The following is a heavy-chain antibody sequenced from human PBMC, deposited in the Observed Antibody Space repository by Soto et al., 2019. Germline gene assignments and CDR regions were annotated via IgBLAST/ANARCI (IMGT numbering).Heavy chain of an antibody. CDR1: GFTFSSYS. CDR2: ISSSSSYI. CDR3: ARSSYGSGWYFDL. J-gene: IGHJ2*01. Sequence: EVQLVESGGGLVKPGGSLRLSCAASGFTFSSYSMNWVRQAPGKGLEWVSSISSSSSYIYYADSVKGRFTISRDNAKNSLYLQMNSLRAEDTAVYYCARSSYGSGWYFDLWGRGTLVTVSS. V-gene: IGHV3-21*01. D-gene: IGHD5-18*01.